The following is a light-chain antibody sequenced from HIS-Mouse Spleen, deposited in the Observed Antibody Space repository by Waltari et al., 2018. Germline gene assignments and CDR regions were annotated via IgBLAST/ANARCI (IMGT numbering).Light chain of an antibody. V-gene: IGKV4-1*01. Sequence: DIVMTQSPDSLAVSLGERATINCKSSQSVLYSSNNKNYLAWYQQKPGQPPKLLIYWASTRESGVPDRFSGSGSGTDFTLTISSLQAEDVAVXYCQXYYSTQXTFGGGTKVEIK. CDR1: QSVLYSSNNKNY. CDR2: WAS. J-gene: IGKJ4*01. CDR3: QXYYSTQXT.